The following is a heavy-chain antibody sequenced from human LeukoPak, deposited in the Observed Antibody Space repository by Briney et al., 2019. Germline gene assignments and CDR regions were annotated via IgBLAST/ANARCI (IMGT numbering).Heavy chain of an antibody. CDR2: IAYDGSRA. CDR3: TRYNNDHFDY. Sequence: GGSLNLSCAGPGLTFGGNAMPGFRKTPGEGREWVAVIAYDGSRAFYADSVKGRFTISRDNSKNTMSVQMDDLRAEDTAVYYCTRYNNDHFDYWGQGTLVTVSS. V-gene: IGHV3-33*01. CDR1: GLTFGGNA. J-gene: IGHJ4*02. D-gene: IGHD1-14*01.